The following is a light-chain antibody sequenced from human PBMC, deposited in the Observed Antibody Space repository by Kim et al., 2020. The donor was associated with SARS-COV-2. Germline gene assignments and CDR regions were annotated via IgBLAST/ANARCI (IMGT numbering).Light chain of an antibody. V-gene: IGKV3-20*01. J-gene: IGKJ2*01. CDR2: GAS. CDR1: QSVSS. Sequence: EIVLPQSPGTLSLSPGERATLSCRASQSVSSIAWYQQKPGQAPRLLIYGASSRATGIPDRFSGSGSGTDFTLTISRLEPEDFAVYYCERYGSSLYTLGQGTKREI. CDR3: ERYGSSLYT.